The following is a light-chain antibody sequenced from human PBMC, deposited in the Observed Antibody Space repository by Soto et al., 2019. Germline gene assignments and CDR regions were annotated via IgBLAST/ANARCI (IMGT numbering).Light chain of an antibody. CDR3: QHLSPYPLLT. CDR1: QDISTY. J-gene: IGKJ4*01. Sequence: QLTQSPSSLSASVGDRVTITCRASQDISTYLAWYQQKPGKAPTLLIYATYTLQSGLPSRFSGGGFGTDFTLTINSLQPEDFATYYCQHLSPYPLLTFGGGTKVEI. V-gene: IGKV1-9*01. CDR2: ATY.